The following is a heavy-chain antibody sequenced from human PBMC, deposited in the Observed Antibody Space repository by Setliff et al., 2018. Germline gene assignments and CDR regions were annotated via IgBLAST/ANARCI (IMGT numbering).Heavy chain of an antibody. J-gene: IGHJ4*02. CDR3: AMKGGDFPSSWYTFDY. Sequence: ASVKVSCKASGYTFTSYYMHWVRQAPGQGLEWMGIINPSGGSTSYAQKFQGRVTMTRDTSTSTVYMELSSLRSEDTAVYYCAMKGGDFPSSWYTFDYWGQGTLVTVSS. CDR1: GYTFTSYY. D-gene: IGHD6-13*01. V-gene: IGHV1-46*01. CDR2: INPSGGST.